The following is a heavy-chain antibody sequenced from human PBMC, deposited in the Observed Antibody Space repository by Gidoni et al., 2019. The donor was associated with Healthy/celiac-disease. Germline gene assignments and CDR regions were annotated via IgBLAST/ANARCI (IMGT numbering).Heavy chain of an antibody. D-gene: IGHD6-6*01. Sequence: EVQLVESGGGLVKPGGSLRLSCAASGFTFSSYSMNWVRQAPGKGLEWVSSISSSSSYIYYADSVKGRFTISRDNAKNSLYLQMNSLRAEDTAVYYCARGNRAARSFDYWGQGTLVTVSS. J-gene: IGHJ4*02. CDR2: ISSSSSYI. CDR3: ARGNRAARSFDY. CDR1: GFTFSSYS. V-gene: IGHV3-21*01.